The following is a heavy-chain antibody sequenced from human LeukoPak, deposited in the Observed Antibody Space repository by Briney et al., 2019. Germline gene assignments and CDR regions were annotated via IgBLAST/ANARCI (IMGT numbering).Heavy chain of an antibody. CDR1: GYTFTGYY. V-gene: IGHV1-2*02. CDR2: INPNSGGT. CDR3: ARATGFGVVIKGFDP. J-gene: IGHJ5*02. Sequence: ASVKVSCKASGYTFTGYYMHWVRQAPGQGLEWMGWINPNSGGTNYAQKFQGRVTMTRDTSISTAYMELSRLRSGDTAVYYCARATGFGVVIKGFDPWGQGTLVTVSS. D-gene: IGHD3-3*01.